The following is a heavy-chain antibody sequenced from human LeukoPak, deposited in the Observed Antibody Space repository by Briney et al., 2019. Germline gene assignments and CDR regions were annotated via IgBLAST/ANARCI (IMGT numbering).Heavy chain of an antibody. CDR3: VKDIAPGLVATTFDY. V-gene: IGHV3-43*01. CDR1: GFIFDDCS. J-gene: IGHJ4*02. CDR2: ISWDGASR. Sequence: GGSLRLSCAASGFIFDDCSMHWVRQAPGKGLGWVSLISWDGASRYYADSVKGRFTISRDNSKNSLYLQMNSLRTDDTALYYCVKDIAPGLVATTFDYWGQGTLVTVSS. D-gene: IGHD5-12*01.